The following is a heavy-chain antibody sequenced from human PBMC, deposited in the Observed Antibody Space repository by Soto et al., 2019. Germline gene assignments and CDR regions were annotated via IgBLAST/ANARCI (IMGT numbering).Heavy chain of an antibody. D-gene: IGHD2-8*01. CDR1: GFTFNRYP. CDR2: INSGGSG. J-gene: IGHJ4*02. V-gene: IGHV3-74*01. Sequence: VQVVESGGGLVQPGGSLRLSCAASGFTFNRYPLYWVRQAAGKRLVWVSRINSGGSGFYADSVKGRFTICRDNAKDTLYLQMNSLRVEDTAVYFCVRDNGGYRGQGTRVTVSS. CDR3: VRDNGGY.